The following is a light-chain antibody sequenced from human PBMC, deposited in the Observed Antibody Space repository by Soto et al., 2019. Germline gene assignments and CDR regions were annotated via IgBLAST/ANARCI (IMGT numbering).Light chain of an antibody. V-gene: IGLV2-14*01. CDR2: EVS. Sequence: QSVLTHPAPVPPPPRPPITIFCTGTSSDVGGYNYVSWYQQHPGKAPKLMIYEVSNRPSGVSNRFSGSKSGNTASLTISGLQAEYEAEYYCSSYTSSSTLYVFGTGTKVTVL. J-gene: IGLJ1*01. CDR1: SSDVGGYNY. CDR3: SSYTSSSTLYV.